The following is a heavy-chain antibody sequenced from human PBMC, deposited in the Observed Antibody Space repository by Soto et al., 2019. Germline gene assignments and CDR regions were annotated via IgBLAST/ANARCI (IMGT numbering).Heavy chain of an antibody. CDR2: INHSGST. CDR1: GGSFSGYY. Sequence: SETLSLTCSVYGGSFSGYYWSWIRQPPGKGLEWIGEINHSGSTNYNPSLKSRVTISVDTSKNQFSLKLSSVTAADTAAYYCARGGDIVVVPAANKFDYWGQGTLVTVSS. J-gene: IGHJ4*02. V-gene: IGHV4-34*01. CDR3: ARGGDIVVVPAANKFDY. D-gene: IGHD2-2*01.